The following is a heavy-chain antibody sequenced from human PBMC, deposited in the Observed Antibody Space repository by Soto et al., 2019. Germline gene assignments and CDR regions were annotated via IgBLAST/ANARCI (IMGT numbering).Heavy chain of an antibody. Sequence: GESLKISCAASGFTFSSYSMNWVRQAPGKGLEWVSYISSSSSTIYYADSVKGRFTISRDNAKNSLYLQMNSLRDEDTAVYYCARGADGHWSHFDYWGQGTLVTVSS. V-gene: IGHV3-48*02. CDR3: ARGADGHWSHFDY. J-gene: IGHJ4*02. D-gene: IGHD6-13*01. CDR1: GFTFSSYS. CDR2: ISSSSSTI.